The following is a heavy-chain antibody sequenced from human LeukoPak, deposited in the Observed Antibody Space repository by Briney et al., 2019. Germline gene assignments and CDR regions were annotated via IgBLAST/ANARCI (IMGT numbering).Heavy chain of an antibody. V-gene: IGHV3-23*01. J-gene: IGHJ5*02. D-gene: IGHD1-26*01. Sequence: GGSLRLPCAVSGLTFSNCAMSWVRQAPGKGLEWVSGISGCGDNQYYEDAIKGRFTISRDNSKNMLYLQINSLTAEDTAVYYCAKGMSGSNPDNWFDPWGQGTLVTVSS. CDR3: AKGMSGSNPDNWFDP. CDR2: ISGCGDNQ. CDR1: GLTFSNCA.